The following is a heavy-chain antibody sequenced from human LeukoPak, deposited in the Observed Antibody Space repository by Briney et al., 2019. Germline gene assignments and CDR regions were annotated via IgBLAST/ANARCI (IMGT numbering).Heavy chain of an antibody. CDR3: ATVRHSGQPPNVDY. CDR2: IYHSGST. J-gene: IGHJ4*02. Sequence: PSETLSLTCGVSGGSISSSNWWSWVRQPPGKGLEWIGDIYHSGSTNYNPSLKSRVTISVDTSKNQFSLKLSSVTAADTAVYYCATVRHSGQPPNVDYWGQGTLATVSS. CDR1: GGSISSSNW. D-gene: IGHD6-19*01. V-gene: IGHV4-4*02.